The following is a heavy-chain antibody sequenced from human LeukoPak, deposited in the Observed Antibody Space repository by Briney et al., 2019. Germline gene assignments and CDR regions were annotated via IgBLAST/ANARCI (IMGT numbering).Heavy chain of an antibody. CDR3: ARGEGLERWLRQRDAFDI. CDR2: INHSGST. V-gene: IGHV4-34*01. J-gene: IGHJ3*02. CDR1: GGSFSGYY. D-gene: IGHD5-24*01. Sequence: SETLSLTCAVYGGSFSGYYWSWIRQPPGKGLEWIGEINHSGSTNYNPSLKSRVTISVDTSKNQFSLKLSSVTAADTAVYYCARGEGLERWLRQRDAFDIWGQGTMVTVSS.